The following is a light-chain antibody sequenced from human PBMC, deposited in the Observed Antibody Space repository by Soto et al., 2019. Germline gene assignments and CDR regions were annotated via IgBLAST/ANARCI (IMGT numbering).Light chain of an antibody. CDR1: SSNVGSYYD. Sequence: QPVLTQPPSVSGAPGQRVTIPCTGSSSNVGSYYDVHWYQQLPGTVPKLLIYGDNNRPSGVPDRFSGSKSGTSASLAITGLQAEDEADYYCQSYDSSLSHVVFGGGTKLTVL. V-gene: IGLV1-40*01. J-gene: IGLJ2*01. CDR2: GDN. CDR3: QSYDSSLSHVV.